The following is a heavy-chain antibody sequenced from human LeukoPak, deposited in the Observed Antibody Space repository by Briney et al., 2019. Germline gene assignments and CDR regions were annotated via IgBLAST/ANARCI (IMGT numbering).Heavy chain of an antibody. D-gene: IGHD2-15*01. V-gene: IGHV3-7*01. J-gene: IGHJ4*02. CDR2: IKEDGGEI. CDR3: VRDRGYSTYDY. CDR1: EFTFSNYW. Sequence: GGSLRLSCVASEFTFSNYWMAWVRQAPGKGPEWVANIKEDGGEINYVDSVKGRFTVSRDNARNSLYLQMNSLRAEDTAVYYCVRDRGYSTYDYWGQGTLASVSS.